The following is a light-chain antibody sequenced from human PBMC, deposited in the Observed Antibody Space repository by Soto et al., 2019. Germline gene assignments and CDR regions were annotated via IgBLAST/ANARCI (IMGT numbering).Light chain of an antibody. CDR2: AAS. J-gene: IGKJ4*01. V-gene: IGKV1-39*01. CDR3: QQSYHTPLT. Sequence: DIEMTQSPSSLSASLGDRVTITCRASHSISNYLNWYQHKPGKAPKLLIYAASSLQSGVPTRFSGSGSGTDFTLTISSLQPEDFATYYCQQSYHTPLTFGGGTKVEIK. CDR1: HSISNY.